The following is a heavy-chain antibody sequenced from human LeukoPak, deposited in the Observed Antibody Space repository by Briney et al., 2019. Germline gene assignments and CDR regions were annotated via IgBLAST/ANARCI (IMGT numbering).Heavy chain of an antibody. Sequence: GGSLRLSCAASGFTFYDYVMHWVRQVPGKGLEWVSGISWNSGTIGYADSVKGRFIISRDNAKNSRCRQMNSLRAEDMAFYCCARGNSGSYSQDWFDPWGQGTLVTVSS. J-gene: IGHJ5*02. V-gene: IGHV3-9*03. CDR1: GFTFYDYV. CDR2: ISWNSGTI. CDR3: ARGNSGSYSQDWFDP. D-gene: IGHD1-26*01.